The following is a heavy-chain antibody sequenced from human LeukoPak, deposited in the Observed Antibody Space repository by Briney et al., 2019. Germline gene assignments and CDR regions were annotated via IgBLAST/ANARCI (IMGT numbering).Heavy chain of an antibody. CDR2: IYYSGTT. CDR3: ARFPRYDFWN. D-gene: IGHD3-3*01. Sequence: SETLSLTCDVSGASINNNNFYWGWIRQPPGKGLEWIGTIYYSGTTYYNPSLKSRVTISVDTSRGQFSLKLSSVTAADTAVYYCARFPRYDFWNWGQGTLVTVSS. CDR1: GASINNNNFY. V-gene: IGHV4-39*01. J-gene: IGHJ4*02.